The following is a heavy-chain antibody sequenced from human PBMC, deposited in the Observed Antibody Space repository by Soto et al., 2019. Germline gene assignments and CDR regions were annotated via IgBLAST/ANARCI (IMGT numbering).Heavy chain of an antibody. D-gene: IGHD3-3*01. J-gene: IGHJ4*02. CDR1: GFTFSSYG. Sequence: QVQLVESGGGVVQPGRSLRLSCAASGFTFSSYGMHWVRQAPGKGLEWVAVIWYDGSNKYYADSVKGRFTISRDNSKNTVYLQMNRLRAEDTAVYYCAREKTDFWSGYTDHYFDFWGQGTLVTVSS. CDR2: IWYDGSNK. V-gene: IGHV3-33*01. CDR3: AREKTDFWSGYTDHYFDF.